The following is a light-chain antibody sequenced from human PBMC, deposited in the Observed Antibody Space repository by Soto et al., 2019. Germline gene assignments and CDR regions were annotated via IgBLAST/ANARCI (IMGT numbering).Light chain of an antibody. CDR2: EGS. Sequence: QSALTQPASVSGSPGQSITISCTGTSSDVGSYNLVSWYQQHPGKAPKLMIYEGSKLPSGVSNRFSGSKSGNTASLTISGLQAEDEADYYCCSYAGSSWVFGTGTKLTVL. V-gene: IGLV2-23*01. J-gene: IGLJ1*01. CDR3: CSYAGSSWV. CDR1: SSDVGSYNL.